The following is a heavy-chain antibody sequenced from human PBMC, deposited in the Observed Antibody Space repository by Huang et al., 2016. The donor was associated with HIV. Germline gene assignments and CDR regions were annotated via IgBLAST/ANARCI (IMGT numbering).Heavy chain of an antibody. Sequence: QEQLVESGGGVVQPGGSLRLSCATSGFSFSHYGMHWVRQGPGKGLGWVAFIRFDGGNKHDADSAKGRFTISRENSKKMLFLEMNSLRGDDTAFYYCATDLGGYSFDYWGQGALVSVSS. CDR2: IRFDGGNK. J-gene: IGHJ4*02. CDR1: GFSFSHYG. V-gene: IGHV3-30*02. CDR3: ATDLGGYSFDY. D-gene: IGHD2-21*02.